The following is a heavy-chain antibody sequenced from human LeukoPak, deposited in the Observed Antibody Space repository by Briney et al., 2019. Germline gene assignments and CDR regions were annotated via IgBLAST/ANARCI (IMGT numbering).Heavy chain of an antibody. CDR3: ARRTGDPHYFDY. CDR1: GGSISSSSYY. Sequence: SETLSLTCTVSGGSISSSSYYWGWIRQPPGKGLEWIGSIYYSGSTYYNPSLKSRVTISVDTSKNQFSLKLSSVTAADTAVYYCARRTGDPHYFDYWGQGTLVTVSS. J-gene: IGHJ4*02. CDR2: IYYSGST. D-gene: IGHD7-27*01. V-gene: IGHV4-39*01.